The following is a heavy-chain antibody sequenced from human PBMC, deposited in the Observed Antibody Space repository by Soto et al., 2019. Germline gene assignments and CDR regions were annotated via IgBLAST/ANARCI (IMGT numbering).Heavy chain of an antibody. CDR3: ARGRYVWGSYRYTGDYYYGMDV. CDR2: IWYDGSNK. CDR1: GFTFSSYG. Sequence: QVQLVESGGGVVQPGRSLRLSCAASGFTFSSYGMHWVRQAPGKGLEWVAVIWYDGSNKYYADSVKGRFTISRDNSKNTLYLQMNSLRAEDTAVYYCARGRYVWGSYRYTGDYYYGMDVWGQGTTVTVSS. J-gene: IGHJ6*02. D-gene: IGHD3-16*02. V-gene: IGHV3-30*19.